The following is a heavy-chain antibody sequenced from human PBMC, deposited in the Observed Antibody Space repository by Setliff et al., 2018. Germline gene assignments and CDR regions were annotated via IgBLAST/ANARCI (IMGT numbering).Heavy chain of an antibody. D-gene: IGHD1-1*01. V-gene: IGHV4-34*01. CDR1: GGSFSGYS. Sequence: SETLSLTCAVYGGSFSGYSWSWIRQPPGKGLEWIGKINHSGSTNYNPSLKSRVTISIDTSKNQFSLKLSSVTADDTAEYYCTKDSNGEFADYWGQGTLVTVSS. CDR3: TKDSNGEFADY. J-gene: IGHJ4*02. CDR2: INHSGST.